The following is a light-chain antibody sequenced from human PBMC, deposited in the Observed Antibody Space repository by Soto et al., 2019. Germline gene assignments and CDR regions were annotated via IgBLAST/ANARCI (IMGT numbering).Light chain of an antibody. CDR2: GAS. CDR3: QQYNIWPRA. V-gene: IGKV3-15*01. J-gene: IGKJ3*01. Sequence: EIVMTQSPATLSVSPGERATLSCRASQSVSSNLAWFQQKPGQAPRLLIYGASTRATGIPARFSGSGSGTEFTLTISSLQSEDFAVYYCQQYNIWPRAFGHGTKVDIK. CDR1: QSVSSN.